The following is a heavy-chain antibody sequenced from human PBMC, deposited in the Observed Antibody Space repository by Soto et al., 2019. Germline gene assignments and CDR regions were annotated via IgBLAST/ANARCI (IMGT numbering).Heavy chain of an antibody. CDR3: TTGSGYDPADYYYGMDV. CDR1: GFTFSNAW. CDR2: IKSKTDGGTT. D-gene: IGHD5-12*01. V-gene: IGHV3-15*01. J-gene: IGHJ6*02. Sequence: RRLSCAASGFTFSNAWMSWVRQAPGKGLEWVGRIKSKTDGGTTDYAAPVKGRFTISRDDSKNTLYLQMNSLKTEDTAVYYCTTGSGYDPADYYYGMDVWGQGATVTVSS.